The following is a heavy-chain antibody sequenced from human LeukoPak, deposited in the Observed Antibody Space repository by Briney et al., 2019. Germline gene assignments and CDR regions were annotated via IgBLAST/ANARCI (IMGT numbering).Heavy chain of an antibody. CDR2: IYPPDSDT. CDR3: ARRPWLHQRFNVFDV. V-gene: IGHV5-51*01. Sequence: GESLKISCKGSGYSFTNYWIDWVRQKPGKGLEWMGTIYPPDSDTTYNPSFEGHVTISADSSIRTASLQWSSLKASDTAIYYCARRPWLHQRFNVFDVWGPGTMVIVSS. CDR1: GYSFTNYW. J-gene: IGHJ3*01. D-gene: IGHD5-24*01.